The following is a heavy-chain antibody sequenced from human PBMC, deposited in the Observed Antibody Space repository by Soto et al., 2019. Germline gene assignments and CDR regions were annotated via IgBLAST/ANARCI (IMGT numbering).Heavy chain of an antibody. CDR3: ARAHYGDYGYGMDG. J-gene: IGHJ6*01. D-gene: IGHD4-17*01. Sequence: SETLSLTCAVSGGSISSGGYSWSWLRHPPGKGLEWIGYIFHSGSTYYNPSLKSRVTISVDGSKNQFSLKLSSVTAADTAVYYCARAHYGDYGYGMDGRGQGTTVNVS. CDR1: GGSISSGGYS. V-gene: IGHV4-30-2*01. CDR2: IFHSGST.